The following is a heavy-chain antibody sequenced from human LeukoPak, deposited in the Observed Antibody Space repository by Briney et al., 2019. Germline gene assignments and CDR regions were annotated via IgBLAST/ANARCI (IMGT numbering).Heavy chain of an antibody. CDR2: IKQDGSEK. Sequence: GGSLRLSCAASGFTFSSHWMSWVRQAPGKGLEWVANIKQDGSEKYYVDSVKGRFTISRDNAKNSLYLQMNSLRAEDTAVYYCARSLIVGATISVPYYFDYWGQGTLVTVSS. V-gene: IGHV3-7*01. CDR3: ARSLIVGATISVPYYFDY. CDR1: GFTFSSHW. J-gene: IGHJ4*02. D-gene: IGHD1-26*01.